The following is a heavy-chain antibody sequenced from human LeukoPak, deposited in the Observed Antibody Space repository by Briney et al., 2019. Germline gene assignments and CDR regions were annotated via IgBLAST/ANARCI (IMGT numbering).Heavy chain of an antibody. V-gene: IGHV3-7*01. CDR2: IKPDGSEK. Sequence: PGGSLRLSCAASGFTFSSYWMSWVRQAPGKGGEGVAIIKPDGSEKYYVDSVKGRFTISRDNAKNSLYLEVNSLSAEDTAVYYCARDTSTIVGHRFDYWGQGTLVTVSS. CDR3: ARDTSTIVGHRFDY. D-gene: IGHD1-26*01. J-gene: IGHJ4*02. CDR1: GFTFSSYW.